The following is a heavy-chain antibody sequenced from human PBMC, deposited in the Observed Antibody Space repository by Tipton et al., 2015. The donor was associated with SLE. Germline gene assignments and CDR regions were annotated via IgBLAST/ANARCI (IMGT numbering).Heavy chain of an antibody. CDR1: GFDFSPYN. CDR3: ARSEMATITY. D-gene: IGHD5-24*01. CDR2: SNSDGSDT. V-gene: IGHV3-74*01. Sequence: SLRLSCAASGFDFSPYNMNWVRQAPGKGLVWVSRSNSDGSDTSYADSVKGRFTISRDNAKNTLYLQMNSLRAEDTAVYYCARSEMATITYWGQGTLVTVSS. J-gene: IGHJ4*02.